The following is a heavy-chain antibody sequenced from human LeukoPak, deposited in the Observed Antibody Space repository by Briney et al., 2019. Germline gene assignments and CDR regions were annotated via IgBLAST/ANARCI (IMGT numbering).Heavy chain of an antibody. CDR1: GGSISSYY. CDR2: IYYSGTT. D-gene: IGHD5-18*01. CDR3: ARGGGFTYGRQPFDC. J-gene: IGHJ4*02. V-gene: IGHV4-59*01. Sequence: SETLSLTCTVSGGSISSYYWSWIRQPPGKGLEWIGYIYYSGTTRYNPSLKSRLTISIDTSKNQFSLKLSSVTAADTAVYFCARGGGFTYGRQPFDCWGQGTPVTVSS.